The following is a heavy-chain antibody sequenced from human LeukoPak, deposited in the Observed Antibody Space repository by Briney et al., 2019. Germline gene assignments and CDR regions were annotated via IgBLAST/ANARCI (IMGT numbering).Heavy chain of an antibody. CDR2: ISSSGSTI. V-gene: IGHV3-11*04. Sequence: GRSLRLSCAASGFTFSDYYMSWIRQAPGKGLEWVSYISSSGSTIYYADSVKGRFTISRDNAKNSLYLQMNSLRAEDTAVYYCARDPYSSSWYVDYYYYYYGMDVWGQGTTVTVSS. CDR3: ARDPYSSSWYVDYYYYYYGMDV. J-gene: IGHJ6*02. CDR1: GFTFSDYY. D-gene: IGHD6-13*01.